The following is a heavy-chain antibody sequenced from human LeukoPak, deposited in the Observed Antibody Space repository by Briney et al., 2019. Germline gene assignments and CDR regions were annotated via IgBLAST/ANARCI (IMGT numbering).Heavy chain of an antibody. CDR3: AKDQGMITFGGVIVI. CDR2: ISGSGGST. Sequence: PGGSLRLSCAASGFTFSSYAMSWVRQAPGKGLEWVSAISGSGGSTYYADSVKGRFTISRHNSKNTLYLQMNSLRAEDTAVYYCAKDQGMITFGGVIVIWGQGTLVTVSS. D-gene: IGHD3-16*02. J-gene: IGHJ4*02. CDR1: GFTFSSYA. V-gene: IGHV3-23*01.